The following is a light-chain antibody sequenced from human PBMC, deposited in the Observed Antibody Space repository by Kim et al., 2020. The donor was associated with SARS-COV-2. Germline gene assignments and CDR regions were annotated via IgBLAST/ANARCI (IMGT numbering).Light chain of an antibody. Sequence: GQSFTISCTGTSSDVGGSNYVSWYQQHPGKAPKLMIYEVNERPSGVPDRFSGSKSGNTASLTVSGLQSEDEADYYCSSYAGSNIVVFGGGTQLTVL. CDR3: SSYAGSNIVV. CDR1: SSDVGGSNY. CDR2: EVN. J-gene: IGLJ2*01. V-gene: IGLV2-8*01.